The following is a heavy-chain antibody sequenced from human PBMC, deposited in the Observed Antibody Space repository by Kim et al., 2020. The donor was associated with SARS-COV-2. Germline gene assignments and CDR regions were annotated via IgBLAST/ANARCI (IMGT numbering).Heavy chain of an antibody. Sequence: ASVKVSCKTSGYTFTTYALHWVRQAPGQRLEWMGWITAGNGNTVYSQKFQGRVIIARDISASTAYMELSSLRSEDTAVYYCAKGTKEYPDNSGHSRGYDYWGQGTLVTVSS. CDR2: ITAGNGNT. D-gene: IGHD3-22*01. V-gene: IGHV1-3*01. CDR1: GYTFTTYA. CDR3: AKGTKEYPDNSGHSRGYDY. J-gene: IGHJ4*02.